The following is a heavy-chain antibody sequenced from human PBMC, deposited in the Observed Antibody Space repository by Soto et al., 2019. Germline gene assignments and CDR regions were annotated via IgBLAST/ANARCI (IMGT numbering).Heavy chain of an antibody. J-gene: IGHJ4*02. D-gene: IGHD3-10*01. CDR3: ARARARGVPYFDY. CDR1: GFTFSTYA. Sequence: QVQLVESGGGVVQPGRSLRLSCAASGFTFSTYAMHWVRQAPGKGLEWVAVIWYDGSNEYYADSVKGRFSISRDNSKNTMYLQMDSLRADDTAVYYCARARARGVPYFDYWGQGTLVTVSS. CDR2: IWYDGSNE. V-gene: IGHV3-33*01.